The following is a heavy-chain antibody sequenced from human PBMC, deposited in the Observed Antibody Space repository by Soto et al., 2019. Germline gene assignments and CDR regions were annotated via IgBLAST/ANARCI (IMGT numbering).Heavy chain of an antibody. Sequence: PSETLSLTCTVSGGSISSGDYYWSWIRQPPGKGLEWIGYIYYSGSTYYNPSLKSRVTISVDTSKNQFSLKLSSVTAADTAVYYCARDCGGDCYSSPYYYYGMDVWGQGTTVTVSS. J-gene: IGHJ6*02. CDR3: ARDCGGDCYSSPYYYYGMDV. CDR1: GGSISSGDYY. CDR2: IYYSGST. V-gene: IGHV4-30-4*01. D-gene: IGHD2-21*02.